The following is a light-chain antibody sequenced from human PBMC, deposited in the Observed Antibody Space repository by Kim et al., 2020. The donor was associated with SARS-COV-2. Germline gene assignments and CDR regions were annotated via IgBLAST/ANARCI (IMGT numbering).Light chain of an antibody. Sequence: SPGERATLSCRASQSVRSTYLAWYQQKPGQAPRLLIYGVSSRATGIPDRFSGSGSGTDFTLTISRLEPEDFAVYYCQQYSTSPWTFGQGTKVEIK. V-gene: IGKV3-20*01. CDR1: QSVRSTY. CDR2: GVS. J-gene: IGKJ1*01. CDR3: QQYSTSPWT.